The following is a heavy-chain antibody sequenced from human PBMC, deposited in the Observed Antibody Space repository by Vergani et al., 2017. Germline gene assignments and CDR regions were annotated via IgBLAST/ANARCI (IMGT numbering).Heavy chain of an antibody. D-gene: IGHD3-10*01. CDR2: ISGQNFRT. V-gene: IGHV3-23*01. J-gene: IGHJ4*02. CDR1: GFTFTAHG. Sequence: EVQLLESGGGSAQPGESLRLSCVASGFTFTAHGLNWVRQAPGKGLEWVSGISGQNFRTHYADSVKGRFTISRDDSKNTVYLQINSLRAEDTAFYYCAKQYYPSGMQIFDYWGQGTLVTVSS. CDR3: AKQYYPSGMQIFDY.